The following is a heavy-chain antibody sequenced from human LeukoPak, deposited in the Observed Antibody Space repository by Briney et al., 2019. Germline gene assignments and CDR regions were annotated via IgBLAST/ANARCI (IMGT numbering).Heavy chain of an antibody. CDR2: ISRSGGST. CDR3: ASHHYYDSSGLDDYFDY. V-gene: IGHV3-23*01. CDR1: GFTFSSYA. D-gene: IGHD3-22*01. J-gene: IGHJ4*02. Sequence: GGSLRLSCAASGFTFSSYAMSWVRQAPGKGLEWVSAISRSGGSTYYADSVKGRFTISRDNSKNTLYLQMNSLRAEDTAVYYCASHHYYDSSGLDDYFDYWGQGTLVTVSS.